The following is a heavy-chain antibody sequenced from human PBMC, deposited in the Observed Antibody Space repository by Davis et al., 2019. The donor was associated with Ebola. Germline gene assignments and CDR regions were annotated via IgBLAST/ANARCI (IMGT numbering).Heavy chain of an antibody. CDR2: INTYTGKP. Sequence: ASVKVSCKASGYTFTYYGVNWVRQAPGQGLEWMGWINTYTGKPTYDQGFTGRFVLSLDTSVSTAYLQISSLQAEDTAVYYCARDWELLDYWGQGTLVTVSS. J-gene: IGHJ4*02. CDR1: GYTFTYYG. CDR3: ARDWELLDY. V-gene: IGHV7-4-1*02. D-gene: IGHD1-26*01.